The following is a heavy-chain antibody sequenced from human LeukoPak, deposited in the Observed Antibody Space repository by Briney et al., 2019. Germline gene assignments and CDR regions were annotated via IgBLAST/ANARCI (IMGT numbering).Heavy chain of an antibody. CDR2: IYYSGST. CDR3: ARGYCSSTSCYHLDY. Sequence: SETLSLTCTVSGGSISSYYWSWIRQPPGEGLEWIGYIYYSGSTNYNPSLKSRVTISVDTSKNQFSQKLSSVTAADTAVYYCARGYCSSTSCYHLDYWGQGTLVTVSS. D-gene: IGHD2-2*01. CDR1: GGSISSYY. J-gene: IGHJ4*02. V-gene: IGHV4-59*01.